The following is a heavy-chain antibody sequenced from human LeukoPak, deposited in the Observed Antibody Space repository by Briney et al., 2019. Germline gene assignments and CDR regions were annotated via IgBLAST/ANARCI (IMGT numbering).Heavy chain of an antibody. V-gene: IGHV1-46*01. Sequence: GASVKVSCKASGYAFTSYYMHWVRQAPGQGLEWMGIINPSGGSTSYAQKFQGRVTMTRDMSTSTVYMELSSLRSDDTAVYYCARDEGSGYDSFDYWGQGTLVTVSS. CDR2: INPSGGST. CDR3: ARDEGSGYDSFDY. J-gene: IGHJ4*02. D-gene: IGHD5-12*01. CDR1: GYAFTSYY.